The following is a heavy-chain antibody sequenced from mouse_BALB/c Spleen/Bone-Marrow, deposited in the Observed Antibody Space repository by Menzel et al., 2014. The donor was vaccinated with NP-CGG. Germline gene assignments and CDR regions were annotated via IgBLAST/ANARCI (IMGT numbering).Heavy chain of an antibody. CDR1: GYTFTSYW. Sequence: VQLQQSGAELAKPGASVKMSCKASGYTFTSYWMHWVKQRPGQGLEWIGYINPSTGYTEYNQKFKDKATLTADKSSSTAYMQLSSLTSEDSAVYFCARRRFAYWGQGTLVTVSA. CDR3: ARRRFAY. V-gene: IGHV1-7*01. J-gene: IGHJ3*01. CDR2: INPSTGYT.